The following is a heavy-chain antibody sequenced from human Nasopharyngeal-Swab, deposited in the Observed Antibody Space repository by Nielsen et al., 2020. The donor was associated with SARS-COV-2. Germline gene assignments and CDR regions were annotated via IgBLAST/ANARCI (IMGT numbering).Heavy chain of an antibody. D-gene: IGHD3-10*01. CDR2: ISSSSSTI. CDR1: GFTFSSYS. Sequence: GESLKISCAASGFTFSSYSMNWVRQAPGKGLEWVSYISSSSSTIYYADSVKGRFTISRDNAKNSLYLQMNSLRAEDTAVYYCARRPRPGVLLWFRESYDAFDIWGQGTMVTVSS. CDR3: ARRPRPGVLLWFRESYDAFDI. V-gene: IGHV3-48*04. J-gene: IGHJ3*02.